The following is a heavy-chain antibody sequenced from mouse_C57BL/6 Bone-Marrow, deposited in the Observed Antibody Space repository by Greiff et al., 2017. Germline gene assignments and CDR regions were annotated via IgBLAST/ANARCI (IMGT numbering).Heavy chain of an antibody. CDR2: IDPSDSYT. CDR1: GYTFTSYW. V-gene: IGHV1-69*01. CDR3: ASGSNYGSWLAY. Sequence: QVQLQQPGAELVMPGASVKLSCKASGYTFTSYWMHWVKQRPGQGLEWIGEIDPSDSYTNYNQKFKGKSTLTVDKSSSTAYMQLSSLTSEDSAVYCCASGSNYGSWLAYWGQGTLVTVSA. J-gene: IGHJ3*01. D-gene: IGHD2-5*01.